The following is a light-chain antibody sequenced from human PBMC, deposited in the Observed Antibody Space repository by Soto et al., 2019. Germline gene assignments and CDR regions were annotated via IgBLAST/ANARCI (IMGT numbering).Light chain of an antibody. CDR1: QYISTY. Sequence: DIQITHAPSSLSSSVGDRVTITCRASQYISTYLNWYQQKPGRAPKLLIYGASTLQSGVPSSFSGSGSGTDFTLTISSLRPEDFATYFCQQSYSTPLTFGGGTKVDIK. V-gene: IGKV1-39*01. CDR2: GAS. CDR3: QQSYSTPLT. J-gene: IGKJ4*01.